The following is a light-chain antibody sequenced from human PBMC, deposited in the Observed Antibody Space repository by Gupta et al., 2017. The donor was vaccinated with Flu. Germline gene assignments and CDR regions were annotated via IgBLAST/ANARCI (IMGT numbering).Light chain of an antibody. CDR3: QQYNNWPGT. CDR2: GAS. CDR1: QSIFSN. J-gene: IGKJ1*01. V-gene: IGKV3-15*01. Sequence: EIVMTQSPATLSVSPGERATLSCRASQSIFSNLAWHQQKPGQPPRLLIYGASTGATGIPARFSGSGSGTEFTLTITNMQSEDFALYFCQQYNNWPGTFGQGTKVEI.